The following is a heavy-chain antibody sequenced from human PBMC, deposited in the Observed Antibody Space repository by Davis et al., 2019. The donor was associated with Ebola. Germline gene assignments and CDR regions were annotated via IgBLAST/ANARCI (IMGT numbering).Heavy chain of an antibody. V-gene: IGHV3-48*03. D-gene: IGHD3-3*01. Sequence: GESLKISCVVSGFTFTSHETNWVRQAPGKGPEWISYISSSGSTMEYADSVKGRITISRDNAKNSLYLQLDSLRVEDTGVYYCVRSEFWSGPAGFYGMDVWGQGTTVTVSS. CDR1: GFTFTSHE. CDR2: ISSSGSTM. CDR3: VRSEFWSGPAGFYGMDV. J-gene: IGHJ6*02.